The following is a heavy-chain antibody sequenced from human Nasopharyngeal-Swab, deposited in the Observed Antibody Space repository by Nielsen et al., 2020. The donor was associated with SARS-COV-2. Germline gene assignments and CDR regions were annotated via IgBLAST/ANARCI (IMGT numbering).Heavy chain of an antibody. Sequence: GGYLRLSCAASGCTFSRYGMHWVRQAPGKGLEWVAVISYDGSNKYYADSVKGRFTISRDNSKNTLYLQMNSLRAEDTAVYYCAKDSDYYGSGSPFYWGQGTLVTVSS. D-gene: IGHD3-10*01. CDR3: AKDSDYYGSGSPFY. J-gene: IGHJ4*02. CDR2: ISYDGSNK. CDR1: GCTFSRYG. V-gene: IGHV3-30*18.